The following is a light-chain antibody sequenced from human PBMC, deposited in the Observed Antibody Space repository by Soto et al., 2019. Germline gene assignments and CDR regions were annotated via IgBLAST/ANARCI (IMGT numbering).Light chain of an antibody. CDR2: GAS. Sequence: EIVLTQSPDTMYLSPGERATLSCRASQRLSSSYLAWYQQKPGQAPRLLIQGASSSATSIPDRFSGSGSGSDFTRTISRLEPEDSAVYYCQQFWSSSWTFGQRPLVESK. V-gene: IGKV3-20*01. CDR3: QQFWSSSWT. CDR1: QRLSSSY. J-gene: IGKJ1*01.